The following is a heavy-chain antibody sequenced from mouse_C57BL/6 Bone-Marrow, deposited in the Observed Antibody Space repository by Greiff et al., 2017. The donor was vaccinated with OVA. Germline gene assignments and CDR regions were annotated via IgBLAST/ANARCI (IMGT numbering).Heavy chain of an antibody. V-gene: IGHV1-63*01. J-gene: IGHJ2*01. CDR2: IYPGGGST. CDR1: GYTFTHYW. Sequence: VQLHQSGAELVRPGTSVKLSCKASGYTFTHYWIGWAKQRPGHGLEWIGDIYPGGGSTNYNEKFKGKATLPADKSSRTAYMQFRSLTSEDSASDYCARGGGTWFDYWGQGTTLTVSS. CDR3: ARGGGTWFDY. D-gene: IGHD4-1*01.